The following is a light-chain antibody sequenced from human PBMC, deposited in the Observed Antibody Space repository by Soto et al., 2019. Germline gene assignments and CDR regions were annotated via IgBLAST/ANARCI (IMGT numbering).Light chain of an antibody. CDR2: GAS. Sequence: EIVMTQSPDTLSVSPGERATLSCRASQSVSSNLAWYQQKPGQAPRLLIYGASTRATGIPARFSGSGSGTEFTLTISSLQSEDCAVYYCQQYNNWPRTFGQGNKVEI. CDR3: QQYNNWPRT. CDR1: QSVSSN. J-gene: IGKJ1*01. V-gene: IGKV3-15*01.